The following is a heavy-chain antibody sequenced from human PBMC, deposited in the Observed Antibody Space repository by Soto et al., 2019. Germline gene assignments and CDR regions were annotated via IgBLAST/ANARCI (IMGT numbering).Heavy chain of an antibody. CDR2: ISGSGGST. V-gene: IGHV3-23*01. CDR3: AKDLYYYDSSGYPHAFDI. D-gene: IGHD3-22*01. J-gene: IGHJ3*02. Sequence: EVQLLESGGGLVQPGGSLRLSCAASGFTFSSYAMSWVRQAPGKGLEWVSAISGSGGSTYYADSVKGRFTISRDNSKNTLYLQMNSLRAEDTAVYYCAKDLYYYDSSGYPHAFDIWGRGTMVTVSS. CDR1: GFTFSSYA.